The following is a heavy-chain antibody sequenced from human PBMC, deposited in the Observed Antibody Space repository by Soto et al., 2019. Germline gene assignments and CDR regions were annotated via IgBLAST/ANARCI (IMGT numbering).Heavy chain of an antibody. J-gene: IGHJ6*02. V-gene: IGHV5-10-1*01. CDR1: GYSCTSYW. Sequence: GESLKISWKGSGYSCTSYWISWVRQMPGKGLEWMGRIDPSDSYTNYSPSFQGHVTISADKSISTAYLQWSSLKASDTAMYYCARPNCTNGVCYYYYYGMDVWGQGTTVTVSS. D-gene: IGHD2-8*01. CDR2: IDPSDSYT. CDR3: ARPNCTNGVCYYYYYGMDV.